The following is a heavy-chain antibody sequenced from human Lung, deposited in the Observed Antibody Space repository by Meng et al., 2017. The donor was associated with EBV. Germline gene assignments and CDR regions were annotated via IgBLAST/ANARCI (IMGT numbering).Heavy chain of an antibody. V-gene: IGHV3-74*01. CDR1: ESTVSRYW. J-gene: IGHJ5*01. CDR2: INEYGSIT. D-gene: IGHD1-14*01. Sequence: LLDVEVPLSLPVGFCSVSCEFSESTVSRYWIQWFRPVPVEGLVWVSCINEYGSITNYAVSVKGRFNISRDNAKYTLYLQIISLRAEDTCQCISSRVLSGSDDSWGQGTLVTVSS. CDR3: SRVLSGSDDS.